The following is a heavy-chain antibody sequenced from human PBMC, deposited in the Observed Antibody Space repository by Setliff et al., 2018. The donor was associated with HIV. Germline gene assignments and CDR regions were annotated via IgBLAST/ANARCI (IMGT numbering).Heavy chain of an antibody. CDR1: GGTFTSYA. D-gene: IGHD2-15*01. J-gene: IGHJ4*02. CDR3: ARTLGYCSGGSCYLDY. V-gene: IGHV1-69*13. CDR2: VIPIFGSA. Sequence: ASVKVSCKAFGGTFTSYAFSWVRQAPGQGLEWMGGVIPIFGSANYAQKFQGRVTITAEESTSTVYMELTRLRSEDTAVYYCARTLGYCSGGSCYLDYWGQGTLVTVSS.